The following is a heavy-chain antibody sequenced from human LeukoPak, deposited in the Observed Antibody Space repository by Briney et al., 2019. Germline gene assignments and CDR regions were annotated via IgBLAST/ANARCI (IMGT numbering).Heavy chain of an antibody. J-gene: IGHJ4*02. CDR1: GGPFSGYY. V-gene: IGHV4-34*01. CDR3: ARTRKKVVVPAGLGPFDY. CDR2: INHSGST. D-gene: IGHD2-2*01. Sequence: SETLSLTCAVYGGPFSGYYWRWIRQPPGKGLEWIGEINHSGSTNYHPSLTSRVTISVDTSKNQFSLKLSSVTAADTAVYYCARTRKKVVVPAGLGPFDYWGQGTLVTVSS.